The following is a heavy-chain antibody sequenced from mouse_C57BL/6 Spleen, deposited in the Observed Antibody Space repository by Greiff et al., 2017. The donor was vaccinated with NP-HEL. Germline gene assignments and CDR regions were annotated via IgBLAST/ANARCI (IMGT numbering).Heavy chain of an antibody. CDR3: TRRFTTVVYFDY. D-gene: IGHD1-1*01. V-gene: IGHV1-15*01. CDR1: GYTFTDYE. CDR2: IDPETGGT. J-gene: IGHJ2*01. Sequence: VQLQQSGAELVRPGASVTLSCKASGYTFTDYEMHWVKQTPVHGLEWIGAIDPETGGTAYNQKFKGKAILTADKSSSTAYMELRSLTSEDSAVYYCTRRFTTVVYFDYWGQGTTLTVSS.